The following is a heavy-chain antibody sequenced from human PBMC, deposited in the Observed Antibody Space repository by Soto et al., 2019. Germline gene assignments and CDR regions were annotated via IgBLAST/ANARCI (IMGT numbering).Heavy chain of an antibody. D-gene: IGHD3-10*01. CDR3: ARGGYYYTD. V-gene: IGHV3-74*01. CDR2: ISGDGVVT. J-gene: IGHJ4*02. Sequence: PGESLRLSCVVSGFTFSTYWMHWVRQVPGQSPFWVSRISGDGVVTTYADSVRGRFTISRDNAKNSLYLQMNSLRAEDTAVYYCARGGYYYTDWGQGTLVTVSS. CDR1: GFTFSTYW.